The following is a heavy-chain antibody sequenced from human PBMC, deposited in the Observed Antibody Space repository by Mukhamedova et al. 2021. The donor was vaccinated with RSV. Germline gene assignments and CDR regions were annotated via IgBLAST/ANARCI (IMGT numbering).Heavy chain of an antibody. D-gene: IGHD2-2*02. V-gene: IGHV1-46*01. CDR3: ARGPPAARYCSSTSCYMHYYYYMDV. CDR2: INPSGGST. Sequence: GIINPSGGSTSYAQKFQGRVTMTRDTSTSTVYMELSSLRSEDTAVYYCARGPPAARYCSSTSCYMHYYYYMDVWGKGTTVTVSS. J-gene: IGHJ6*03.